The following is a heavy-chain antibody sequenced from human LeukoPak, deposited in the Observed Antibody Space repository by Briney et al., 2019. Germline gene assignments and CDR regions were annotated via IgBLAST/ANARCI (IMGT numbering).Heavy chain of an antibody. Sequence: SETLSLTCTVSGDSISSGSYYWSWIRQPPGKGLEWIGSMYHSVSTYYNPSLKSRVTMSADTSKNQFSLKLNSVTAADTAVYYCARVLDYYGSGTRDFDYWGQGILVTVSS. CDR1: GDSISSGSYY. J-gene: IGHJ4*02. CDR2: MYHSVST. V-gene: IGHV4-39*07. CDR3: ARVLDYYGSGTRDFDY. D-gene: IGHD3-10*01.